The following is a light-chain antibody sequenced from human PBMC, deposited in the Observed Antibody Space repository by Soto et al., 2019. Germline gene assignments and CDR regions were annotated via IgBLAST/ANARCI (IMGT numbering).Light chain of an antibody. J-gene: IGLJ1*01. Sequence: QLVLTQPPSVSGAPGQRVTVSCTGSSSNIGTSSDVHWYQQLPGTAPKLLIYGNTNRPSGVPDRFSASKSGTSASLAITGLQAEDEADYYCQSYDSSLSGYVFGTGTKLT. V-gene: IGLV1-40*01. CDR2: GNT. CDR3: QSYDSSLSGYV. CDR1: SSNIGTSSD.